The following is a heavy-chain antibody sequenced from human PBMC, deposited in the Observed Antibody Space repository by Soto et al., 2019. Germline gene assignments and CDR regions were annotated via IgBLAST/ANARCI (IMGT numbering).Heavy chain of an antibody. V-gene: IGHV5-51*01. CDR2: IYPGDSDT. D-gene: IGHD6-13*01. CDR3: ARVSLGAAAGPYYYYYGMDV. J-gene: IGHJ6*02. Sequence: GESLKISCKGSGYSFTSYWIGWVRQMPGKGLEWMGIIYPGDSDTRYSPSFQGQVTISADKSISTAYLQCSSLKASDTAMYYCARVSLGAAAGPYYYYYGMDVWGQGTTVTVSS. CDR1: GYSFTSYW.